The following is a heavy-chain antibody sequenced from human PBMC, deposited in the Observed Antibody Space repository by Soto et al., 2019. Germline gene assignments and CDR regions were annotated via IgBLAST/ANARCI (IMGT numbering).Heavy chain of an antibody. CDR2: ISTSPGVI. J-gene: IGHJ4*02. D-gene: IGHD3-10*01. V-gene: IGHV3-48*03. CDR1: GFTFSSYE. Sequence: EVQLVESGGGLVQPGGPLRLSCAASGFTFSSYELNWVRQAPGKGLEWVSYISTSPGVIYYGDSVKGRFTISRDNANNSLYLQMNSLRAEDTAVYYCARERYDSGRPLDYWGQGTLVTVSS. CDR3: ARERYDSGRPLDY.